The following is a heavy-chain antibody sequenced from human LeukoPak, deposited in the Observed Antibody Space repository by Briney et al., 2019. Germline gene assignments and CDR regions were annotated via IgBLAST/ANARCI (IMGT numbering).Heavy chain of an antibody. CDR1: GGSVSSGSYY. J-gene: IGHJ4*02. CDR3: ARHIVVVPAAHYYFDY. Sequence: SETLSLTCTVAGGSVSSGSYYWSWIRQPPGKGLEWIGYIYYSGSTNYNPSLKSRVTISADTSKNQFSLKLSSVTAADTAVYYCARHIVVVPAAHYYFDYWGQGTLVTVSS. D-gene: IGHD2-2*01. V-gene: IGHV4-61*01. CDR2: IYYSGST.